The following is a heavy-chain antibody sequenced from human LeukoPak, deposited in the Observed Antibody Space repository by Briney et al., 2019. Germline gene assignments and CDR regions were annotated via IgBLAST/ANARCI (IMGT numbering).Heavy chain of an antibody. CDR3: ARGDLWFGELSRFDP. D-gene: IGHD3-10*01. CDR1: GGSISSYY. Sequence: SETLSLTCTVSGGSISSYYWSWIRQTPGKGLEWIGYIYYSGSTNYNPSLKRRVTISVDTSKNQFSLKLSSVTAADTAVYYCARGDLWFGELSRFDPWGQGTLVTVSS. J-gene: IGHJ5*02. CDR2: IYYSGST. V-gene: IGHV4-59*01.